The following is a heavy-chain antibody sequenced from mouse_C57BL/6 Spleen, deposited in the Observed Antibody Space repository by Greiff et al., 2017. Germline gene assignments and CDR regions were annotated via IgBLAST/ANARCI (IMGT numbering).Heavy chain of an antibody. D-gene: IGHD1-1*01. Sequence: QVQLKESGAELMKPGASVKLSCKATGYTFTGYWIEWVKQRPGHGLEWIGEILPGSGSTHYNEKFKGKATFTADTSSNTSYMQLSSLTTEDSAIYYCARSRYYGSSYYFDDWGQGTTLTVSS. CDR2: ILPGSGST. J-gene: IGHJ2*01. CDR3: ARSRYYGSSYYFDD. V-gene: IGHV1-9*01. CDR1: GYTFTGYW.